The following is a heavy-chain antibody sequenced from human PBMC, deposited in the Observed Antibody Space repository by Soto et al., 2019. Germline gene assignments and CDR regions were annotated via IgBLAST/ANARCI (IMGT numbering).Heavy chain of an antibody. D-gene: IGHD5-18*01. Sequence: GGSLRLSCAASGFTFSSYAMSWVRQAPGKGLEWVSAISGSGGSTYYADSVKGRFTISRDNSKNTLYLQMNSLRAEDTAVYYCARVLQLWLRLDYWGQGTLVTVFS. J-gene: IGHJ4*02. CDR2: ISGSGGST. V-gene: IGHV3-23*01. CDR1: GFTFSSYA. CDR3: ARVLQLWLRLDY.